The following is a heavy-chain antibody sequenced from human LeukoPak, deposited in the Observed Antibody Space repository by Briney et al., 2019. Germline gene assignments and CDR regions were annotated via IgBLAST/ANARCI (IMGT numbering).Heavy chain of an antibody. Sequence: GGSRRLSWAASGFTFSSYWMSWVRQAPGKGLEWVANIKQDGSEKYYVDSVKGRFTISRDNAKNSLYLQMNSLRAEDTAVYYCARDLDGSGSYPYYYYGMDVWGQGTTVTVSS. J-gene: IGHJ6*02. D-gene: IGHD3-10*01. V-gene: IGHV3-7*01. CDR3: ARDLDGSGSYPYYYYGMDV. CDR2: IKQDGSEK. CDR1: GFTFSSYW.